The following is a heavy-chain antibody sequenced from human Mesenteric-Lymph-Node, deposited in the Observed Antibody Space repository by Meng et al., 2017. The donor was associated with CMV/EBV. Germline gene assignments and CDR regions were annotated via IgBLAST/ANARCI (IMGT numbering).Heavy chain of an antibody. CDR1: GYTLASYC. J-gene: IGHJ5*02. Sequence: SGYTLASYCMHWVRQAPGQGLEWVGIINASGGSTSYAQKFQSRVTMTRDTTTSTVYMELSSLGSEDTAVYYCGGVSGSYPKWAWFDPWGQGTLVTVSS. D-gene: IGHD1-26*01. CDR2: INASGGST. V-gene: IGHV1-46*01. CDR3: GGVSGSYPKWAWFDP.